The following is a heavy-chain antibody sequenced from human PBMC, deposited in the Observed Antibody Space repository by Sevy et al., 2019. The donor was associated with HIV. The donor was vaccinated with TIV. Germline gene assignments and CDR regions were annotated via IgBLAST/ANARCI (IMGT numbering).Heavy chain of an antibody. CDR2: ISGSGRST. CDR1: GFTFTSYA. J-gene: IGHJ6*02. Sequence: GGSLRLSCAASGFTFTSYAMSWVRQAPGKGLDWVSSISGSGRSTYYADSVEGRFTISRDNSKNTLSLQMNSLRADDTAVYYCAKGYCSGGSCPRDYYYYGMDVWGQGTTVTVSS. CDR3: AKGYCSGGSCPRDYYYYGMDV. V-gene: IGHV3-23*01. D-gene: IGHD2-15*01.